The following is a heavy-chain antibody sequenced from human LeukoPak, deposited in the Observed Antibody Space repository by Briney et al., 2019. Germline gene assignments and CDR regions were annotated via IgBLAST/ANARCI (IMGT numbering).Heavy chain of an antibody. V-gene: IGHV4-31*03. D-gene: IGHD3-22*01. CDR3: ARSAYDGSRYYSDS. CDR1: GDSISSGGYY. Sequence: SETLSLTCTVSGDSISSGGYYWNWIRQHPGEGLEWIGYIYHSGITYYNPSLKSRVTTSVDTSKNQFSLKLSSVTAADTAVYYCARSAYDGSRYYSDSWGQGTLVTVSS. J-gene: IGHJ4*02. CDR2: IYHSGIT.